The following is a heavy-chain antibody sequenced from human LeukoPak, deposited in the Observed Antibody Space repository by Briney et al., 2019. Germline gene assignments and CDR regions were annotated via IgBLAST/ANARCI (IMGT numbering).Heavy chain of an antibody. J-gene: IGHJ4*02. V-gene: IGHV1-69*04. CDR2: IIPILGIA. Sequence: ASVKVSCKASGGTFSSYAISWVRQAPGQGLEWMGRIIPILGIANYAQKFQGRVTITADKSTGTAYVELGSLRSEDTAVYYCARETYGGNPLYFDYWGQGTLVTVSS. CDR1: GGTFSSYA. D-gene: IGHD4-23*01. CDR3: ARETYGGNPLYFDY.